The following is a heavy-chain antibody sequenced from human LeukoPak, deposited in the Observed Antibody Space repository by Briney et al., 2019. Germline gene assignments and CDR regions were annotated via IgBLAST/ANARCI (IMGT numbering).Heavy chain of an antibody. Sequence: ASVKVSCKASGYTFTSYDINWVRQATGQGLEWMGWMNPNSGNTGYAQKFQGRVTITRNTSISTAYMELSSLRSEDTAVYYCARARRVGSNARWAPWYYFDYWGQGTLVTVSS. D-gene: IGHD6-13*01. V-gene: IGHV1-8*03. CDR3: ARARRVGSNARWAPWYYFDY. CDR2: MNPNSGNT. J-gene: IGHJ4*02. CDR1: GYTFTSYD.